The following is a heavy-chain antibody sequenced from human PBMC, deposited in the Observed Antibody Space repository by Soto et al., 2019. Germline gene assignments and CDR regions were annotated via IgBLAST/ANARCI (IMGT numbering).Heavy chain of an antibody. CDR1: GFSISTSGVG. Sequence: QITLKESGPMLVKPTQTLTLTCSFSGFSISTSGVGVGWIRQAPGKALEWLAFAYWDNDNRYNPSLRSRLMVPKDSSKSLVFLSMTNMNPVDTGTYCCAHRRGGYNWDDGYFDYWGQGTLVTVSS. J-gene: IGHJ4*02. CDR3: AHRRGGYNWDDGYFDY. D-gene: IGHD1-20*01. V-gene: IGHV2-5*02. CDR2: AYWDNDN.